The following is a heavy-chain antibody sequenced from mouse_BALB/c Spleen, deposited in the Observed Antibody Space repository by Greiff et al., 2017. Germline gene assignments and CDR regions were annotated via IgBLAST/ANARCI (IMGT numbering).Heavy chain of an antibody. CDR1: GYAFGSYW. CDR3: ARTSLYYGFDY. V-gene: IGHV1-80*01. D-gene: IGHD1-1*01. CDR2: IYPGDGDT. Sequence: QVQLQQSGAELVRPGSSVKISCKASGYAFGSYWMNWVKQRPGQGLEWIGQIYPGDGDTNYNGKFKGKATLTADKSSSTAYMQLSSLTSEDSAVYFCARTSLYYGFDYWGQGTTLTVSS. J-gene: IGHJ2*01.